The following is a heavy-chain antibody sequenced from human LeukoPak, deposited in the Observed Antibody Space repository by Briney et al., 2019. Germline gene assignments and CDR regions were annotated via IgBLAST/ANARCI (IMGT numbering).Heavy chain of an antibody. J-gene: IGHJ4*02. CDR2: IYSGGYT. Sequence: GGSLRLSCAASGFTFSSYWMHWVRQAPGKGLEWVSVIYSGGYTYYADSVKGRFTISRDNSKNTLYLQMNSLRAEDTAVYYCARDRGSGLDYWGQGTLVTVSS. CDR3: ARDRGSGLDY. CDR1: GFTFSSYW. V-gene: IGHV3-66*01. D-gene: IGHD3-10*01.